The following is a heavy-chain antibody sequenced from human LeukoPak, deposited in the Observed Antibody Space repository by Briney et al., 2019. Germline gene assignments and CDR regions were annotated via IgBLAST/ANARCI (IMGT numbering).Heavy chain of an antibody. Sequence: PSETLSLTCTVSGGSVSRSPYYWGWIRQPPGKGLEWIGNIYYSGSTYYNPSLKSRVTISVDTSKNQFSLKLSSVTAADTAVYYCAASGPSGYDYSYYYYYMDVWGKGTTVTVSS. CDR1: GGSVSRSPYY. V-gene: IGHV4-39*07. J-gene: IGHJ6*03. CDR2: IYYSGST. D-gene: IGHD5-12*01. CDR3: AASGPSGYDYSYYYYYMDV.